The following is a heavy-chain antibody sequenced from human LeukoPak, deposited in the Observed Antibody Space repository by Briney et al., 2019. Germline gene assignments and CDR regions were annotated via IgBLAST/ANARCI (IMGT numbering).Heavy chain of an antibody. CDR2: ISSSSSYI. CDR1: GFIFSNYS. CDR3: AKSLANHPHSSRYYFDY. D-gene: IGHD6-13*01. V-gene: IGHV3-21*04. Sequence: GGSLRLSCAASGFIFSNYSMNWVRQAPGKGLEWVSSISSSSSYIFYADSVKGRFTISRDNSKNTLYLQMNSLRAEDTAVYYCAKSLANHPHSSRYYFDYWGQGTLVAVSS. J-gene: IGHJ4*02.